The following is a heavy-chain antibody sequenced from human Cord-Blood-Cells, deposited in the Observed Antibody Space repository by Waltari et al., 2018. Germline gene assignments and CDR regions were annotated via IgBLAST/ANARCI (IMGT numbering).Heavy chain of an antibody. CDR2: IYYSGST. D-gene: IGHD6-19*01. CDR1: GGPISSSSYY. Sequence: QLQLQESGPGLVKPSETLSLTCTVSGGPISSSSYYWGWIRQPPGKGLEWIGSIYYSGSTYYNPSLKSRVTISVDTSKNQFSLKLSSVTAADTAVYYCARLRAAVAGDAFDIWGQGTMVTVSS. CDR3: ARLRAAVAGDAFDI. J-gene: IGHJ3*02. V-gene: IGHV4-39*07.